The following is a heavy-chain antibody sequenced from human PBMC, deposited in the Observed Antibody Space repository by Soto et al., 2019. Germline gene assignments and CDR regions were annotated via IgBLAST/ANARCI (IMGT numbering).Heavy chain of an antibody. V-gene: IGHV3-53*01. J-gene: IGHJ4*02. Sequence: GGSLRLSCVVSGFTVSSNYISWVRQAPGKGLEWVSVIYSDGSTYFADSVRGRFTISRDNSKNTLYLHMNSLRAEDTAVYYCARDYPYTSGPALDYWGQGILVTVSS. CDR2: IYSDGST. D-gene: IGHD2-2*02. CDR1: GFTVSSNY. CDR3: ARDYPYTSGPALDY.